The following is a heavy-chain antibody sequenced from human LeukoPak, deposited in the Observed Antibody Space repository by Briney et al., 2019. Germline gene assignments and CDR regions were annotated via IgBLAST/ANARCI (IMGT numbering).Heavy chain of an antibody. J-gene: IGHJ1*01. CDR2: INWNGGST. CDR1: GFTFDDYG. D-gene: IGHD3-22*01. CDR3: ARGPYDSSGYYYTSYFQH. V-gene: IGHV3-20*04. Sequence: PGGSLRLPCAASGFTFDDYGMSWVRQAPGKGLEWVSGINWNGGSTGYADSVKGRFTISRDNAKNSLYLQMNSLRAEDTALYYCARGPYDSSGYYYTSYFQHWGQGTLVTVSS.